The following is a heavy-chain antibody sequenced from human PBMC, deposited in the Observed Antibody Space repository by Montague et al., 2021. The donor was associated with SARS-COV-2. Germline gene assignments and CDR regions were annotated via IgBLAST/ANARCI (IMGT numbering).Heavy chain of an antibody. Sequence: TLSLTCTVSGASISSGGYYWSWIRQHPGKGLEWIGYIFHSGTTYYSPSLESRVTMSVDTSENQFSLKLASVTAADTAVYYCASFTIQAVPNYWGQGTLVTVSS. V-gene: IGHV4-31*03. J-gene: IGHJ4*02. CDR1: GASISSGGYY. CDR3: ASFTIQAVPNY. CDR2: IFHSGTT. D-gene: IGHD3-3*01.